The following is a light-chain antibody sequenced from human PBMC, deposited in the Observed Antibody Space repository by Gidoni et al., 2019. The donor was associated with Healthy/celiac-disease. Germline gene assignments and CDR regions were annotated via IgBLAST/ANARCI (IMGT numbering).Light chain of an antibody. CDR3: QQYGSSPPLT. V-gene: IGKV3-20*01. CDR2: GAS. J-gene: IGKJ4*01. CDR1: QSVSSSY. Sequence: EIVLTQSPGTLSLSPGERATLSCRASQSVSSSYLAWYQQKPGQAPRLLIYGASIRATGIPDRFSGSGAGTDFTLTISRLEPEDFAVYYCQQYGSSPPLTFXGXTKVEIK.